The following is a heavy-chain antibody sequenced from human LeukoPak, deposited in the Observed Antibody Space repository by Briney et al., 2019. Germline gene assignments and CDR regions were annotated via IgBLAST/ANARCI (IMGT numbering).Heavy chain of an antibody. CDR1: GFSLRSYG. V-gene: IGHV3-33*01. CDR2: IWYDGSNK. J-gene: IGHJ6*02. CDR3: ARDRLGYDILTGYSDYYAMDV. Sequence: GGSLRLSCAASGFSLRSYGMHWVRQAPGKGLEWVAVIWYDGSNKYYADSVKGRFTISRDSSKNTMYLQMNSLRAEDTAVYYCARDRLGYDILTGYSDYYAMDVWGQGTTVTVSS. D-gene: IGHD3-9*01.